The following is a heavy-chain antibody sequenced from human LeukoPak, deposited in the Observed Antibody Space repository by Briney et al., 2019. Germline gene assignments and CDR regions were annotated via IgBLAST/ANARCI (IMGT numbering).Heavy chain of an antibody. CDR1: GFTFSSYA. V-gene: IGHV3-30-3*01. CDR2: ISYDGSNK. Sequence: GGSLRLSCAASGFTFSSYAMHWVRQAPGKGLEWVAVISYDGSNKYYADSVKGRFTVSRDNSKNTLYLQMNSLRAEDTAVYYCAKGPLWFGELSSYFDYWGQGTLVTVSS. D-gene: IGHD3-10*01. J-gene: IGHJ4*02. CDR3: AKGPLWFGELSSYFDY.